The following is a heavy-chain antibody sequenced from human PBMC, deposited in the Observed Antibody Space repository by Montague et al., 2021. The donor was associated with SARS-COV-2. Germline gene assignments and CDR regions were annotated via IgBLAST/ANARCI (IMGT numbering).Heavy chain of an antibody. CDR2: IHHSGST. CDR1: GGSFTEYY. J-gene: IGHJ6*02. D-gene: IGHD3-16*01. V-gene: IGHV4-34*01. CDR3: ARVKGRLHYVLGLDV. Sequence: SETLSLTCGVSGGSFTEYYWAWIRQPPGKGLEWIGQIHHSGSTNXNPSLQGRLSTSEDTSKKQFTLSLSSVTAADTAVYYCARVKGRLHYVLGLDVWGQGTTVTVSS.